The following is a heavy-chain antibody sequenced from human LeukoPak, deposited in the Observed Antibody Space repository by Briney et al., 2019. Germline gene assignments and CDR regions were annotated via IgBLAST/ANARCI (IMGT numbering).Heavy chain of an antibody. Sequence: GESLKISCEGSGXSFTSYWISWVRQMPGKGLEWMGRIDPSDSYTNYSPSFQGHFTISADKSISTAYLQWSSLKASDTAMYYCARHFGDSSSWGQGTLVTVSS. CDR3: ARHFGDSSS. CDR1: GXSFTSYW. V-gene: IGHV5-10-1*01. D-gene: IGHD6-13*01. J-gene: IGHJ4*02. CDR2: IDPSDSYT.